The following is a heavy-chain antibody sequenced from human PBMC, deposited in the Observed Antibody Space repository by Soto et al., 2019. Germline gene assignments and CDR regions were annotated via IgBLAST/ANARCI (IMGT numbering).Heavy chain of an antibody. D-gene: IGHD6-19*01. CDR3: ARMYSSGSGWFHP. CDR1: GYSITAGGDY. V-gene: IGHV4-31*11. Sequence: TLSLTSVVSGYSITAGGDYWSWIRHHPGKGLEWIGSFYSSGSIIYNPSLRSRVSISGDTSSNQFSMSLTSVTAADTARYYCARMYSSGSGWFHPWGQGTLVTVSS. CDR2: FYSSGSI. J-gene: IGHJ5*02.